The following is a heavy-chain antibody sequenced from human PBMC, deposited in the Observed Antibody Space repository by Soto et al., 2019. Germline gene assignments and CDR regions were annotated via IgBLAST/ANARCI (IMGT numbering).Heavy chain of an antibody. V-gene: IGHV3-33*01. CDR3: ASLMGSSPRLDY. CDR1: GFTFSSYG. J-gene: IGHJ4*02. D-gene: IGHD6-6*01. CDR2: IWYDGSNK. Sequence: GGSLRLSCAASGFTFSSYGMHWVRQAPGKGLEWVAVIWYDGSNKYYADSVKGRFTISRDNSKNTLYLQMNSLRAEDTAVYYCASLMGSSPRLDYWGQGTLVTVSS.